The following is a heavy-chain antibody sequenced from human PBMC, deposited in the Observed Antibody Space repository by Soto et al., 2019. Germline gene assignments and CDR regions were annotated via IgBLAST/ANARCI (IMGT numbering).Heavy chain of an antibody. D-gene: IGHD6-6*01. CDR3: ARPSYSSSRYYGMDV. J-gene: IGHJ6*02. Sequence: GESLKISCKGAGYSFTSYWIGWVRQMPGKGLEWMGIIYPGDSDSRYSPSFEGQVTISADKSITTAYLQWSSLKASDTAMYYCARPSYSSSRYYGMDVWGQGTTVTVSS. CDR2: IYPGDSDS. CDR1: GYSFTSYW. V-gene: IGHV5-51*01.